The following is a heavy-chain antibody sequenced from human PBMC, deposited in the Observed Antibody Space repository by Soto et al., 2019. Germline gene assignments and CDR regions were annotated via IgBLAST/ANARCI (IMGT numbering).Heavy chain of an antibody. J-gene: IGHJ3*02. D-gene: IGHD4-17*01. CDR3: VRPNGEGDAFDI. CDR2: IYYSGST. CDR1: GGSISSGGYY. Sequence: QVQLQESGPGLVKPSLTLSLTCTVSGGSISSGGYYWSWIRQHPGKGLEWIGYIYYSGSTYYNPSLKSRVTISVDTSKNQFSLKLSSVTAADTAVYYCVRPNGEGDAFDIWGQGTMVTVSS. V-gene: IGHV4-31*03.